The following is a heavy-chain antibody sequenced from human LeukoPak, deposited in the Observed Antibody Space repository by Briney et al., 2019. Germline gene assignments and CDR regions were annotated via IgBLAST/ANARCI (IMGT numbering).Heavy chain of an antibody. CDR1: GFTFSSYW. J-gene: IGHJ2*01. CDR3: ARDYFSRAAVLGYFDL. Sequence: GGSLRLSCAASGFTFSSYWMSWVRQAPGKGREWVANIKQDGSEKYYVDSVKGRFTISRDNAKNSLYLQMNSLRAEDTAVYYCARDYFSRAAVLGYFDLWGRGTLVTVSS. V-gene: IGHV3-7*01. D-gene: IGHD2-15*01. CDR2: IKQDGSEK.